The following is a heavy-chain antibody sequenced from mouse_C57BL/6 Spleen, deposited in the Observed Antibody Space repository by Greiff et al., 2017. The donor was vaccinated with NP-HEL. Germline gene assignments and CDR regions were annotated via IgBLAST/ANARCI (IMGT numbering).Heavy chain of an antibody. Sequence: VQLQQSGAELVKPGASVKLSCKASGYTFTSYWMHWVKQRPGQGLEWIGMIHPNSGSTNYNEKFKSKATLTVDKSSSTAYMQLSSLTSEDSAVYYCSSHYYGSSYVRFDYWGQGTTLTVSS. CDR1: GYTFTSYW. CDR2: IHPNSGST. J-gene: IGHJ2*01. CDR3: SSHYYGSSYVRFDY. D-gene: IGHD1-1*01. V-gene: IGHV1-64*01.